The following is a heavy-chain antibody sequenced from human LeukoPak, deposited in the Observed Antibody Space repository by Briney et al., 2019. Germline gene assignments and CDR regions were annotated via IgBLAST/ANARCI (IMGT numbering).Heavy chain of an antibody. CDR3: AKGLDPLFDY. J-gene: IGHJ4*02. CDR2: ISNSGGST. CDR1: GFTFSSYA. V-gene: IGHV3-23*01. Sequence: GGSLRLSCAASGFTFSSYAMSWVRRAPGKGLEWVSAISNSGGSTYYADSVKGRFAISRDNSKNTLYLQMNSLRAEDTAVYYCAKGLDPLFDYWGQGSLVTVSS.